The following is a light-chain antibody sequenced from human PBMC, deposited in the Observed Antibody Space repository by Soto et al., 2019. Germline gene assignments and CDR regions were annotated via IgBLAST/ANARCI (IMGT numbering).Light chain of an antibody. CDR3: QQSYSTRLT. Sequence: EIQMTQSPSSLSASVGDRVTITCRASQSISSYLNWYQQKPGKAPKLLIYAASSLKSGVPSRFSGSGSGTDFTLTISSLQPEDFATYYCQQSYSTRLTFGGGTKVEIK. J-gene: IGKJ4*01. CDR1: QSISSY. CDR2: AAS. V-gene: IGKV1-39*01.